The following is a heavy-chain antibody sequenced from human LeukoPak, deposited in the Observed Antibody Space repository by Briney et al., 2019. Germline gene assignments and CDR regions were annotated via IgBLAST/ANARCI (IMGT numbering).Heavy chain of an antibody. CDR3: ARIYNSSQWLAPGDY. D-gene: IGHD6-19*01. Sequence: SSETLSLTCTVSDDSISNYYWSWIRQPPGKGLEWIGYIYYSGSTTYNPSLKSRVTMSVDTSKNRFSLKLRSVTAADTALYYCARIYNSSQWLAPGDYWGQGTLVTVPS. CDR1: DDSISNYY. V-gene: IGHV4-59*01. CDR2: IYYSGST. J-gene: IGHJ4*02.